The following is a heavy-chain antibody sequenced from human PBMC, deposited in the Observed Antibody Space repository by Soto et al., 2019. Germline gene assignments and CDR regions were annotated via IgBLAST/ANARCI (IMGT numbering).Heavy chain of an antibody. CDR2: IIPIFGTA. J-gene: IGHJ3*02. CDR3: ARAGSRIAAAGFDAFDI. CDR1: GGTFSSYA. V-gene: IGHV1-69*13. D-gene: IGHD6-13*01. Sequence: SVKVSCKASGGTFSSYAISWVRQAPGQGLEWMGGIIPIFGTANYAQKFQGRVTITADESTSTAYMELSSLRSEDTAVYYCARAGSRIAAAGFDAFDIWGQGTMVTVSS.